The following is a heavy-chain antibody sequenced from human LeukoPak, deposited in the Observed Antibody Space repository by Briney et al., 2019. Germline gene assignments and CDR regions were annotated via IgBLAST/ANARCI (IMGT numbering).Heavy chain of an antibody. V-gene: IGHV3-7*03. D-gene: IGHD3-22*01. CDR1: GFTFSRYW. J-gene: IGHJ4*02. CDR3: ARDKGDYDTSGSLFIF. CDR2: IKQDGSET. Sequence: PGGSLRLSCAASGFTFSRYWMSWVRQAPRKGLEWVANIKQDGSETYYVDSMRGRVTISRDNAKNSLYQQMNSLRAEDTAVYYCARDKGDYDTSGSLFIFGGQGTLVTFSS.